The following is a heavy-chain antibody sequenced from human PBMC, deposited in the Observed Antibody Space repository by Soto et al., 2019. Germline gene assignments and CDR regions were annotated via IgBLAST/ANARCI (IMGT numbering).Heavy chain of an antibody. CDR2: ISAYNGNT. D-gene: IGHD3-10*01. CDR1: GYTFTSYG. CDR3: ARGLTVSPPPITMVRGVISRFDP. J-gene: IGHJ5*02. Sequence: ASVKVSCKASGYTFTSYGISWVRQAPGQGLEWMGWISAYNGNTNYAQKLQGRVTMTTDTSTSTAYMELRSLRSDDTAVYYCARGLTVSPPPITMVRGVISRFDPWGQGPLVTVSS. V-gene: IGHV1-18*01.